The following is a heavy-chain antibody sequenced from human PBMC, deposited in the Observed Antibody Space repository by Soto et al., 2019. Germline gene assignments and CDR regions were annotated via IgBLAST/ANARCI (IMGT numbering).Heavy chain of an antibody. Sequence: PGGSLRLSCAASGFTFSSYAMHWVRQAPGKGLEWVAVISYDGSNKYYADSVKGRFTISRDNSKNTLYLQMNSLRAEDTAVYYCARDNQEQLAPFDYWGQGTLVT. CDR2: ISYDGSNK. CDR1: GFTFSSYA. CDR3: ARDNQEQLAPFDY. V-gene: IGHV3-30-3*01. D-gene: IGHD6-13*01. J-gene: IGHJ4*02.